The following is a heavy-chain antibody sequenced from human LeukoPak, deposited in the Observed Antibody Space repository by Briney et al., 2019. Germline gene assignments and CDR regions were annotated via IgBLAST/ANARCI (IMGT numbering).Heavy chain of an antibody. CDR3: ARVMGDLASLYHMDV. D-gene: IGHD3-16*01. J-gene: IGHJ6*03. CDR1: GGSISSYY. Sequence: NPSETLSLTCTVSGGSISSYYWSWIRQPPGKGLEWIGDVYYSGSTHQNPSLKSRVTISVDTSKNQFSLKLRSVTAADTAVYYCARVMGDLASLYHMDVWGKGTTVTVSS. CDR2: VYYSGST. V-gene: IGHV4-59*01.